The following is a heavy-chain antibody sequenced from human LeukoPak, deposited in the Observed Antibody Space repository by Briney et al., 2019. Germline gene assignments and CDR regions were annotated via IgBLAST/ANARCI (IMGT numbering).Heavy chain of an antibody. CDR2: INTDMSST. Sequence: PGGSLRLSCAASGFTFNSFEMNWVRQVPGKGLVWVSRINTDMSSTVYTDSVKGRFTISRDNAKNTLYLQMNSLRAEDTAVYYCARDLSHCSGGRCYSAHFEYWRVGTLVSVFS. J-gene: IGHJ4*02. D-gene: IGHD2-15*01. CDR3: ARDLSHCSGGRCYSAHFEY. CDR1: GFTFNSFE. V-gene: IGHV3-74*03.